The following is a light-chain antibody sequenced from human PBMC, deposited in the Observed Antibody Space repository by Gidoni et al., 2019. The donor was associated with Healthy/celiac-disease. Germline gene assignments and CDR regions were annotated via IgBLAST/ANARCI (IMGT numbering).Light chain of an antibody. V-gene: IGKV4-1*01. CDR2: WAS. J-gene: IGKJ3*01. Sequence: IVMTQHPDSLAVSLGERATINCKSSQSVLYSSNNKNYLAWYQQKPGQPPKLLIYWASTRESGVPDRCSGSGSGTDFTLTISSLQAQDVAVYYCQQYYSTPGFTFGPGTKVDIK. CDR1: QSVLYSSNNKNY. CDR3: QQYYSTPGFT.